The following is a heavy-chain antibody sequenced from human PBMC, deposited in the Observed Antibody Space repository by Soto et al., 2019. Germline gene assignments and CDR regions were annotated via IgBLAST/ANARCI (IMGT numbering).Heavy chain of an antibody. CDR1: GGSITSGDYY. J-gene: IGHJ5*01. CDR3: KRDSSGDYGWFDS. V-gene: IGHV4-31*03. D-gene: IGHD4-17*01. CDR2: IYFSGST. Sequence: TLSLTCTVSGGSITSGDYYWSCIRQRPGKGLQWIGYIYFSGSTYYHPSLKSRVTISLDTSKNQFSLNLRSVTAADTAVYYCKRDSSGDYGWFDSWGQGTVVTVSS.